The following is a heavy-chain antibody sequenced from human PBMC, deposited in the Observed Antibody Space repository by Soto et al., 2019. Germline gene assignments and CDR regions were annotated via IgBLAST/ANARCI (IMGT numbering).Heavy chain of an antibody. J-gene: IGHJ4*02. D-gene: IGHD3-9*01. V-gene: IGHV2-5*02. CDR1: GFSRHTRGVG. Sequence: ITLKESGPTLVKPTQTLTLTFTFSGFSRHTRGVGVGWIRQPPGTALEWLALISWDGEKRYSPSLKSRLTITKDTAENQVVLTLTNMDPVDTATYYCAHRRGDLLTGICYFYYWVQGTLGTVSS. CDR2: ISWDGEK. CDR3: AHRRGDLLTGICYFYY.